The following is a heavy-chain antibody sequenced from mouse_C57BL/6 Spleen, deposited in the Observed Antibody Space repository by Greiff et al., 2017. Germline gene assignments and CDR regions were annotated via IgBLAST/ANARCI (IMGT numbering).Heavy chain of an antibody. Sequence: QVQLKESGPGLVQPSQSLSITCTVSGFSLTSYGVHWVRQSPGKGLEWLGVIWSGGSTDYNAAFISRLSISKDNSKSQVFFKMNSLQADDTAIYYCARKGDYYGNPFDYWGQGTTLTVSS. CDR2: IWSGGST. J-gene: IGHJ2*01. V-gene: IGHV2-2*01. D-gene: IGHD2-1*01. CDR3: ARKGDYYGNPFDY. CDR1: GFSLTSYG.